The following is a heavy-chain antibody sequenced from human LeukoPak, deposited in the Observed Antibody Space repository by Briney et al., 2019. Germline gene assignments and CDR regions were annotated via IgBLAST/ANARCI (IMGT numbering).Heavy chain of an antibody. CDR1: GGSISSGGYY. J-gene: IGHJ2*01. CDR2: IYYSGST. V-gene: IGHV4-31*03. Sequence: PSETLSLTCTVSGGSISSGGYYWSWIRQHPGKGLEWIGYIYYSGSTYYNPSLKSRVTISVDTSKNQFSLKLSSVTAADTAVYYCARQNFDSPYWYFDLWGRGTLVTVSS. D-gene: IGHD3-9*01. CDR3: ARQNFDSPYWYFDL.